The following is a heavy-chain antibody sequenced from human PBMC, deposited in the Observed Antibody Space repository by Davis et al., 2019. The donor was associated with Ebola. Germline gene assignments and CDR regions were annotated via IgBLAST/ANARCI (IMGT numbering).Heavy chain of an antibody. V-gene: IGHV4-59*01. CDR2: IYYSGST. D-gene: IGHD1-26*01. CDR1: GGTFSDYY. CDR3: ARVTTLYYYYGMDV. J-gene: IGHJ6*02. Sequence: SETLSLTCAVYGGTFSDYYWSWIRQPPGKGLEWIGYIYYSGSTNYNPSLKSRVTISVDTSKNQFSLKLSSVTAADTAVYYCARVTTLYYYYGMDVWGQGTTVTVSS.